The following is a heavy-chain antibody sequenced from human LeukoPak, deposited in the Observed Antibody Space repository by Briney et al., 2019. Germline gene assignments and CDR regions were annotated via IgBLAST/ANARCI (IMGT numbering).Heavy chain of an antibody. CDR2: INPSGGST. J-gene: IGHJ4*02. Sequence: VASVKVSCKASGYTFTSYYMHWVRQAPGQGLEWMGIINPSGGSTSYAQKFQGRVTMTRDMSTSTVYMELSSLRSEDTAVYYCARVGRGAASSYYFDYWAREPWSPSPQ. V-gene: IGHV1-46*01. D-gene: IGHD6-25*01. CDR1: GYTFTSYY. CDR3: ARVGRGAASSYYFDY.